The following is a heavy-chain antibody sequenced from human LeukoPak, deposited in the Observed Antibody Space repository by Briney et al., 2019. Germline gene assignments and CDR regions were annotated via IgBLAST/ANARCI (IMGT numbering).Heavy chain of an antibody. V-gene: IGHV3-33*01. Sequence: GGSLRLSCAASGFTFSSYGMHWVRQAPGKGLEWVAVIWYDGSNKYYADSVKGRFTISRDNSKNTLYLQMNSLRAEDTAVYYCARASYYDFWSGYPEQNFDYWGQGTLVTVSS. CDR2: IWYDGSNK. CDR3: ARASYYDFWSGYPEQNFDY. D-gene: IGHD3-3*01. CDR1: GFTFSSYG. J-gene: IGHJ4*02.